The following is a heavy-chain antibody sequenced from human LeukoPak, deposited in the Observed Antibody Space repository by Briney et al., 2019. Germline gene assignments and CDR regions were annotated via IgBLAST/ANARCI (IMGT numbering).Heavy chain of an antibody. CDR3: ARGGVNCSGGSCYVD. V-gene: IGHV4-30-4*01. Sequence: SETLSLTCTVSGGSISSGDYYWSWIRQPPGTGLEWIGYIYYSGSTYYNPSLKSRVTISVDTSKNQFSLKLSSVTAADTAVYYCARGGVNCSGGSCYVDWGQGTLVTVSS. CDR1: GGSISSGDYY. J-gene: IGHJ4*02. CDR2: IYYSGST. D-gene: IGHD2-15*01.